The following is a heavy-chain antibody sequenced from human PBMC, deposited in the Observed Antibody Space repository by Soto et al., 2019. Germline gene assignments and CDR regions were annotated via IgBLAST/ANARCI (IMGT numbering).Heavy chain of an antibody. CDR3: AKSLAYRGVSYFDY. D-gene: IGHD2-2*01. J-gene: IGHJ4*02. CDR1: GFTFSSYA. CDR2: ISGSGGST. V-gene: IGHV3-23*01. Sequence: EVQLLESGGGLVQPGGSLRLSCAASGFTFSSYAMSWVRQAPGKGLEWVSAISGSGGSTYYADSVKGRFTISRDNSKNTLYLQMSSLRAEDMAVYYCAKSLAYRGVSYFDYWGQGTLVTVSS.